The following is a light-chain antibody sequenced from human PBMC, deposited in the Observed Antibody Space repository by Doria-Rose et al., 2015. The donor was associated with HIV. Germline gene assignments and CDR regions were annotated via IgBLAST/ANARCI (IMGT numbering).Light chain of an antibody. V-gene: IGKV1-39*01. Sequence: RASQGITSNLNWYQQKAGKAPKLLVFTATTLQSGVPSRFSGGGSGTDFTLTISSLQPEDFATYYCQRTYSFPYSFGQGTKLDIE. CDR1: QGITSN. J-gene: IGKJ2*01. CDR2: TAT. CDR3: QRTYSFPYS.